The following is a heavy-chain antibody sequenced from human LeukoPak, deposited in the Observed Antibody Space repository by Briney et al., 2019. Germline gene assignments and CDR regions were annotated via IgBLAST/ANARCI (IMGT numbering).Heavy chain of an antibody. J-gene: IGHJ4*02. V-gene: IGHV3-74*01. CDR1: GFTFSSYW. D-gene: IGHD3-22*01. Sequence: GGSLRLSCAASGFTFSSYWMHWVRQATGKVLVWVSRINSDGSTTTYAGSVKGRFTISRDNAKNTLYLQMNSLRAEDTAVYYCAREFPGSSGYSLPIWGQGTLVTVSS. CDR2: INSDGSTT. CDR3: AREFPGSSGYSLPI.